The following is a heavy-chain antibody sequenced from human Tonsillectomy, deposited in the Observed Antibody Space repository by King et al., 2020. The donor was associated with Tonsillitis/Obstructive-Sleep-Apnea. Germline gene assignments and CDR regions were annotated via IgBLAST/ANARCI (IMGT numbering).Heavy chain of an antibody. CDR3: ARGREVTVDYHHMDV. V-gene: IGHV4-31*01. CDR2: IYYSGST. Sequence: VQLQESGPGLVKPSQTLSLTCTVSGGSISSGGYYWSWIRQHPGKGLEWIGYIYYSGSTYYNPSLKSLVTISVDTSKNQFSLKLSSVTAADTAVYYCARGREVTVDYHHMDVWGKGTTVTVSS. CDR1: GGSISSGGYY. J-gene: IGHJ6*03.